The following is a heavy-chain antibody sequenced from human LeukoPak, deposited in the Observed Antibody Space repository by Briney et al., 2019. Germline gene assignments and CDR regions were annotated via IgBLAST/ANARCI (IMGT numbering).Heavy chain of an antibody. V-gene: IGHV4-30-4*01. CDR3: ARVGVSSFHDTFDL. J-gene: IGHJ3*01. Sequence: PSQTLSLTCTVSGGSMSSGEYRWSWIRQPPGKGLEWIGYIYHRGSTYDNPSLKSRLTISVDTSKNQFSLKLSSVTAADTAVYYCARVGVSSFHDTFDLWGQGTMVTVSS. CDR2: IYHRGST. CDR1: GGSMSSGEYR. D-gene: IGHD3-16*01.